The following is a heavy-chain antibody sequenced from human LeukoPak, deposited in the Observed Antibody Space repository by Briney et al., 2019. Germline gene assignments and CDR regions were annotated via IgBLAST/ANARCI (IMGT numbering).Heavy chain of an antibody. V-gene: IGHV3-7*01. CDR2: IKQVGSEK. D-gene: IGHD6-19*01. CDR1: GFTFSSYW. J-gene: IGHJ6*03. Sequence: GGSLRLSCAASGFTFSSYWMSWVRQAPGKGLEWVANIKQVGSEKYYVDSVKGRFTISRDNAKNSLYLQMNSLRAEDTAVYYCARGSSGWYGAYYYYYYYMDVWGKGTTVTVSS. CDR3: ARGSSGWYGAYYYYYYYMDV.